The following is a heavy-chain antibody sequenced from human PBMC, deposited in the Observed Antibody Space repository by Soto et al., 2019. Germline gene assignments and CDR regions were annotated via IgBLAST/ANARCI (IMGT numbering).Heavy chain of an antibody. CDR2: VSGGGGST. Sequence: PGGSLRLSCVASGFTFSIFAMSWVRHAPGKGLEWVSAVSGGGGSTYYADSVKGRFTISRDNSKNSLYLQMSSLRAEDTAVYYCAKPAGVSRYCSSSSCFSFGMDVWGQGTTVTVSS. V-gene: IGHV3-23*01. D-gene: IGHD2-2*01. CDR3: AKPAGVSRYCSSSSCFSFGMDV. CDR1: GFTFSIFA. J-gene: IGHJ6*02.